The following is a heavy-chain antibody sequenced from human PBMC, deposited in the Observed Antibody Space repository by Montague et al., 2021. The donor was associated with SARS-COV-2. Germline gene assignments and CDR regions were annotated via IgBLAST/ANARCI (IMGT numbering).Heavy chain of an antibody. D-gene: IGHD2-15*01. Sequence: XLRLSCAASGFTFSSYAMHWVRQAPGKGLEWVAVISYDGSNKYYADSVKGRFTISRDNSKNTLYLQMNSLRAEDTAVYYCARSLAATLLVYFDYWGQGTLATAAS. CDR3: ARSLAATLLVYFDY. CDR1: GFTFSSYA. J-gene: IGHJ4*02. V-gene: IGHV3-30*04. CDR2: ISYDGSNK.